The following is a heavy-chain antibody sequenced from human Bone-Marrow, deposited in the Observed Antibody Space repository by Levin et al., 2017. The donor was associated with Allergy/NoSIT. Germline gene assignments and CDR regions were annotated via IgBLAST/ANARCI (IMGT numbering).Heavy chain of an antibody. J-gene: IGHJ4*02. CDR2: VNPNSGRT. Sequence: GESLKISCRASGYSFADYDVNWVRQATGQGLEYMGWVNPNSGRTNYTPKFRGRVAMTTDPSINTAYLELSSLRSEDTAVYYCAGGIRNQLFSDSWGQGTLVTVSS. V-gene: IGHV1-8*01. D-gene: IGHD1-14*01. CDR3: AGGIRNQLFSDS. CDR1: GYSFADYD.